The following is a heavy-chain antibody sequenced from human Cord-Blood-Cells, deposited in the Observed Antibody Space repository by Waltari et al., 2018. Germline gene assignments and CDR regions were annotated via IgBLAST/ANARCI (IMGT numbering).Heavy chain of an antibody. D-gene: IGHD6-13*01. CDR3: ARVRAVYSSSYNWFDP. J-gene: IGHJ5*02. CDR2: INHSGST. CDR1: GGSFGGYY. Sequence: QVQLQQWGAGLLKPSETLSLTCAVYGGSFGGYYWSCLRQPPGKGLEWIGEINHSGSTNYNPSLKSRVTISVDTSKNQFSLKLSSVTAADTAVYYCARVRAVYSSSYNWFDPWGQGTLVTVSS. V-gene: IGHV4-34*01.